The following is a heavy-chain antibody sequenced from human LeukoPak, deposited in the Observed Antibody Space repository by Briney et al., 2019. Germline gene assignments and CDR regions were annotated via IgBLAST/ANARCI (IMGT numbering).Heavy chain of an antibody. J-gene: IGHJ4*02. CDR3: AREHSSGWSQFSFDY. Sequence: PGGSLRLSCVASGFTFSSYAMNWVRQAPGKGLEWVAVIWYDGSNKYYADSVKGRFTISRDNSKNTLYLQMNSLRAEDTAVYYCAREHSSGWSQFSFDYWGQGTLVTVSS. CDR1: GFTFSSYA. CDR2: IWYDGSNK. D-gene: IGHD6-19*01. V-gene: IGHV3-33*01.